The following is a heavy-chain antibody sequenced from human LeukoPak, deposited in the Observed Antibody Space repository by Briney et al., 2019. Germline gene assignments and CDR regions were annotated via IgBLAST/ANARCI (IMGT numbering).Heavy chain of an antibody. V-gene: IGHV4-34*01. CDR1: GESFSGYY. D-gene: IGHD1-26*01. CDR3: AREYPKGGSYRFDP. CDR2: INHSGST. Sequence: SETLSLTCTVYGESFSGYYWSWIRQPPGKGLEWIGEINHSGSTNYNPSLKSRVTISVDTSKNYFSLKLSSVTAADTAVYYCAREYPKGGSYRFDPWGQGTLVTVSS. J-gene: IGHJ5*02.